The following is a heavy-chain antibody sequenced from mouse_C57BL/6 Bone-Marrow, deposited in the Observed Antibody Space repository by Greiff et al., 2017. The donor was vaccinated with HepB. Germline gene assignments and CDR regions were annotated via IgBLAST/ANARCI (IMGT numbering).Heavy chain of an antibody. V-gene: IGHV1-61*01. CDR3: ARGDYSNPYWYFDV. J-gene: IGHJ1*03. Sequence: QVQLQQPGAELVRPGSSVKLSCKASGYTFTSYWMDWVKQRPGQGLEWIGNIYPSDSETHYNQKFKDKATLTVDKSSSTAYMQLSSLTSEDSAVYYCARGDYSNPYWYFDVWGTGTTVTVSS. CDR1: GYTFTSYW. D-gene: IGHD2-5*01. CDR2: IYPSDSET.